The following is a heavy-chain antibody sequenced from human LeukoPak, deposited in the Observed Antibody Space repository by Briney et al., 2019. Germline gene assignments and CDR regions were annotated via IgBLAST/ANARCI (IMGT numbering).Heavy chain of an antibody. J-gene: IGHJ5*02. Sequence: SVKVSRKASGGTLSSYAISWVRQAPGQGPEWMGGIIPIFGTANYAQKFQGRVTITADESTSTAYMELSSLRSEDTAVYYCARATHEPAELLYWRFWFDPWGQGTLVTVSS. CDR1: GGTLSSYA. CDR2: IIPIFGTA. D-gene: IGHD2-2*02. V-gene: IGHV1-69*13. CDR3: ARATHEPAELLYWRFWFDP.